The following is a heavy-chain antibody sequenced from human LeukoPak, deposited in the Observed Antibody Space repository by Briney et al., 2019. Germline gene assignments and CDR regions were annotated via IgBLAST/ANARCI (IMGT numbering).Heavy chain of an antibody. V-gene: IGHV1-8*01. CDR1: GNIFPSYE. CDR3: ATSGDYGANSDAFDI. Sequence: ASVKVSCKPSGNIFPSYEINWVRQATGQGLEWMGWVNPNSGRTGYAQKFQGRVTMTRNTSISTAYMELSSLRSEDTAVYYCATSGDYGANSDAFDIWGQGTWVTVSS. D-gene: IGHD4-23*01. J-gene: IGHJ3*02. CDR2: VNPNSGRT.